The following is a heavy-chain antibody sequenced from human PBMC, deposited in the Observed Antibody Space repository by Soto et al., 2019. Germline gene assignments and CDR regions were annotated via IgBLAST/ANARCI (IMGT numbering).Heavy chain of an antibody. CDR1: GGTFSSYT. V-gene: IGHV1-69*02. Sequence: QVQLVQSGAEVKKPGSSVKVSCKASGGTFSSYTISWVRQAPGQGLEWMGRIIPILGIANYAQKFQGRVTITADKSTSTAYMELSRLRSEDTAVYYCASPEVYYGSGSYFDYWGQGTLVTVSS. J-gene: IGHJ4*02. CDR3: ASPEVYYGSGSYFDY. D-gene: IGHD3-10*01. CDR2: IIPILGIA.